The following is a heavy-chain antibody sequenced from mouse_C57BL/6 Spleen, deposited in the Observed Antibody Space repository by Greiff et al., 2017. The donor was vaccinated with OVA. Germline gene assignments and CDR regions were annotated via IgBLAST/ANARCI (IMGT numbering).Heavy chain of an antibody. CDR2: IYPSDSET. D-gene: IGHD2-3*01. CDR3: ARRGYRTYDGYYVLDY. CDR1: GYTFTSYW. V-gene: IGHV1-61*01. Sequence: QVHVKQSGAELVRPGSSVKLSCKASGYTFTSYWMDWVKQRPGQGLEWIGNIYPSDSETHYNQKFKDKATLTVDKSSSTAYMQLSSLTSEDSAVYYCARRGYRTYDGYYVLDYWGQGTTLTVSS. J-gene: IGHJ2*01.